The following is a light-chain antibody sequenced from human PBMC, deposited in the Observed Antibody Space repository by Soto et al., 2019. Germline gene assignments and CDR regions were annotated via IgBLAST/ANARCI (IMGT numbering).Light chain of an antibody. J-gene: IGKJ2*01. CDR1: QSVSSY. CDR2: DAS. CDR3: LQHDNGPT. V-gene: IGKV3-11*02. Sequence: EIVLTQSPATLSLSPGERATLSCRASQSVSSYLAWYQQKPGQAPRLLIYDASSRATGIPARFSGSGSGRDFTLTISSLEPEESALYFCLQHDNGPTFGLGTKLEVK.